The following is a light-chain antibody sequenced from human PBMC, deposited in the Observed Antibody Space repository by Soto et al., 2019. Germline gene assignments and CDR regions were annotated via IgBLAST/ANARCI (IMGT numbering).Light chain of an antibody. V-gene: IGKV3-20*01. CDR1: QSVTSNY. Sequence: EIVLTQSPGTLSLSPGERATLSCRASQSVTSNYLAWYQQKPGQAPRLLLFGASIRDTGIPDSSSGSGSGTDFTLTISRLESEDFAVYYCQHYGSSPGTFGHGTQVEIK. CDR2: GAS. J-gene: IGKJ1*01. CDR3: QHYGSSPGT.